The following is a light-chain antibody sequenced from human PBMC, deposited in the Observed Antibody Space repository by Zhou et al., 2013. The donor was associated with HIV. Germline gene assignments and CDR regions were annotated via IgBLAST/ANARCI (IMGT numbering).Light chain of an antibody. Sequence: DIQMTQYPSTLSASVGDRVTITCRASQSISNWLAWYQQKPGKAPKLLIYRASSLQSGVPSRFSGSGSGTEFTLTISGLQPDDFATYYCQQCYSYPLTFGGGTKVEIK. CDR2: RAS. J-gene: IGKJ4*01. CDR1: QSISNW. V-gene: IGKV1-5*03. CDR3: QQCYSYPLT.